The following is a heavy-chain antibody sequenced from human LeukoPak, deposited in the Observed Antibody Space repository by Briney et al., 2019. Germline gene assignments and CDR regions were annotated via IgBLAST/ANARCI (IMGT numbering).Heavy chain of an antibody. CDR2: ISGRGASK. CDR3: ASLAWELQGMTYYYYYYMDV. J-gene: IGHJ6*03. V-gene: IGHV3-23*01. CDR1: GFTFSSYD. Sequence: HTGGSLRLSCAASGFTFSSYDMSWVRQAPGKGLEWVSGISGRGASKYYVDSVKGRFTISRDNAKNSLYLQMNSLRAEDTAVYYCASLAWELQGMTYYYYYYMDVWGKGTTVTVSS. D-gene: IGHD1-26*01.